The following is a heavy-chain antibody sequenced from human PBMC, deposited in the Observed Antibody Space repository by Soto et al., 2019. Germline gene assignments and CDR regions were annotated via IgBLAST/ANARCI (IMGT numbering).Heavy chain of an antibody. CDR1: GFTFSSYS. CDR3: ARDDNELWFRQTYNWFDP. J-gene: IGHJ5*02. D-gene: IGHD5-18*01. Sequence: GGSLRLSCAASGFTFSSYSMNWVRQAPGKGLEWVSSISSSSSYIYYADSVKGRFTISRDNAKNSLYLQMNSLRAEDTAVYYSARDDNELWFRQTYNWFDPWGQGTLVTVSS. CDR2: ISSSSSYI. V-gene: IGHV3-21*01.